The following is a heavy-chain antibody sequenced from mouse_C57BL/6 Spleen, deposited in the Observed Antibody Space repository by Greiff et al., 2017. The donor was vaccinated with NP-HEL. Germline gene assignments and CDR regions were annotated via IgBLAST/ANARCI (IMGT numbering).Heavy chain of an antibody. Sequence: QVQLQQPGAELVMPGASVKLSCKASGYTFTSYWMHWVKQRPGQGLEWIGEIDPSDSYTNYNQKFKGKSTLTVDKSSSTAYMQLSSLTSEDSAVYYCARWPYYGNSLTAMDYWGQGTSVTVSS. V-gene: IGHV1-69*01. CDR2: IDPSDSYT. CDR3: ARWPYYGNSLTAMDY. D-gene: IGHD2-10*01. J-gene: IGHJ4*01. CDR1: GYTFTSYW.